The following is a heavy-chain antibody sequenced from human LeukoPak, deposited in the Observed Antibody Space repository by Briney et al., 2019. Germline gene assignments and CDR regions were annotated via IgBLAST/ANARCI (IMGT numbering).Heavy chain of an antibody. D-gene: IGHD3-16*01. CDR3: ATVILGATAPFDY. V-gene: IGHV1-69-2*01. CDR1: GYTFTDYY. CDR2: VDPEDGET. J-gene: IGHJ4*02. Sequence: ASVKVSCKAFGYTFTDYYIHWVKEAPGKGLEWMGRVDPEDGETIYAQKFQGRVTMTEDTSTDTAYMELSSLRSEDTAVYYCATVILGATAPFDYWGQGTLVTVSS.